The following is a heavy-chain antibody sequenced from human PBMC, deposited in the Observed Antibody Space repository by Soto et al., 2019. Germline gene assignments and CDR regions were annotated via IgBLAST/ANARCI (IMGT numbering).Heavy chain of an antibody. V-gene: IGHV1-69*13. Sequence: ASVKVSCKASGGTFSSYAISWVRQAPGQGLEWMGGIIPIFGTANYAQKFQGRVTITADESTSTAYMELSSLRSEDTAVYYCARGGGRWLQIHNYYYYGMDVWGQGTTVTVYS. D-gene: IGHD5-12*01. J-gene: IGHJ6*02. CDR3: ARGGGRWLQIHNYYYYGMDV. CDR2: IIPIFGTA. CDR1: GGTFSSYA.